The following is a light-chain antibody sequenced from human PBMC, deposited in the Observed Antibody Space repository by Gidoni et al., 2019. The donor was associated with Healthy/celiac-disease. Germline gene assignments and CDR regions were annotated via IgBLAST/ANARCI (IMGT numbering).Light chain of an antibody. Sequence: EIVLTQSPGTLSLSPGERATLSCRASQSVSSSYLAWYQQKPGQAPRRLIYGASSRATGIPDRFSGRGSGTDFTLTISRLEPEDFAVYYCQQYGSSPPTFGQGTKLEIK. V-gene: IGKV3-20*01. CDR1: QSVSSSY. CDR2: GAS. J-gene: IGKJ2*01. CDR3: QQYGSSPPT.